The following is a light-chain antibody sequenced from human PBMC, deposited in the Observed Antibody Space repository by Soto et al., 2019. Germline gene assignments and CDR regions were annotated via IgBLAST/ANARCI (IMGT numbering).Light chain of an antibody. J-gene: IGKJ3*01. Sequence: EIVMTQSPATLSVSPGERATLSCRASQSVSSNLAWYQQKPGQAPRLLIYGASTRATGIPARFSGSGYGTEFTITISSLQSADCAVYYWQQRSNWLISFGPGTTVDIK. CDR2: GAS. CDR3: QQRSNWLIS. V-gene: IGKV3-15*01. CDR1: QSVSSN.